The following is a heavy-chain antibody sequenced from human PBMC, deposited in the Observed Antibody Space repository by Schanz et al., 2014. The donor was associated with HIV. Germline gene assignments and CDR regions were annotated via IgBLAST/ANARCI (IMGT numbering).Heavy chain of an antibody. Sequence: VQMLESGGGSVQPGRSLRLSCVASGFSFRTFGMHWVRQAPGKGLEWVALIYYDGTNKYYTDSVKGRFTISRDNSKNTLYLQMTTLRTEDTAVYYCAKPEYDSRGNSQSHFDSWGQGTLVTVSS. D-gene: IGHD3-22*01. CDR3: AKPEYDSRGNSQSHFDS. CDR1: GFSFRTFG. V-gene: IGHV3-33*06. J-gene: IGHJ4*02. CDR2: IYYDGTNK.